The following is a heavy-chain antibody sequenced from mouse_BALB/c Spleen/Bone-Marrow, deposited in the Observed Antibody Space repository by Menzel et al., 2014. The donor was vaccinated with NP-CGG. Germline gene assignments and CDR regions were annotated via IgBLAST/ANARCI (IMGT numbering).Heavy chain of an antibody. Sequence: EVMLVESGGGLVQPGGSRKLSCAASGFTFSSFGMHWVRQAPEKGLEWVAYISSGSSTIYYADTVKGRFTISRDNPKSTLFLQMTGLRSEDTAMYYCARWGRGENWYFDVGGAGTTVTGSS. CDR1: GFTFSSFG. V-gene: IGHV5-17*02. J-gene: IGHJ1*01. CDR2: ISSGSSTI. CDR3: ARWGRGENWYFDV.